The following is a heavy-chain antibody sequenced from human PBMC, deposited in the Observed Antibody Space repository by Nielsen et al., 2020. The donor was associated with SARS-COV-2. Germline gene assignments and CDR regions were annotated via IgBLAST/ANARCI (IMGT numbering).Heavy chain of an antibody. Sequence: GESLKISCAASRFSFRTYAMHWVRQAPDKGPEWVAMISSDGSSKYYADSVKGRFSISRDNSKNTLYLQMNSLRAEDTAVYYCAKDGRYCSSTSCYYYYYMDVWGKGTTVTVSS. J-gene: IGHJ6*03. CDR3: AKDGRYCSSTSCYYYYYMDV. V-gene: IGHV3-30-3*02. CDR2: ISSDGSSK. D-gene: IGHD2-2*01. CDR1: RFSFRTYA.